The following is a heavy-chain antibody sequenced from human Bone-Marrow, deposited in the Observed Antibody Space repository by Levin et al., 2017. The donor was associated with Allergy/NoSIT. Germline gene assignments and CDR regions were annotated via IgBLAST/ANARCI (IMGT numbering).Heavy chain of an antibody. CDR2: SRNKANRYIT. J-gene: IGHJ4*02. Sequence: GGSLRLSCATSGFTFSDHYIEWVRQAPGKGLEWVGRSRNKANRYITEYAASVEGRFTISRDDSMKSLYLQMNSLKTDDTAVYYCLRWSSGAADYWGQGTLVTVSS. V-gene: IGHV3-72*01. D-gene: IGHD7-27*01. CDR3: LRWSSGAADY. CDR1: GFTFSDHY.